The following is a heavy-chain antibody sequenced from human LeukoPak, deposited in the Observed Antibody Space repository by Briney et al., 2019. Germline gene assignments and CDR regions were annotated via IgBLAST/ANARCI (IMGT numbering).Heavy chain of an antibody. Sequence: PSETLSLTCAVYGGSFSGYYWSWIRQPPGKGLEWIGEINHSGSTNYNPSLKSRVTISVDTSKNQFSLKLSSVTAADTAVYYCARTRISDYVWGSYRYTGGFDYWGQGTLVTVSS. CDR1: GGSFSGYY. CDR2: INHSGST. CDR3: ARTRISDYVWGSYRYTGGFDY. V-gene: IGHV4-34*01. D-gene: IGHD3-16*02. J-gene: IGHJ4*02.